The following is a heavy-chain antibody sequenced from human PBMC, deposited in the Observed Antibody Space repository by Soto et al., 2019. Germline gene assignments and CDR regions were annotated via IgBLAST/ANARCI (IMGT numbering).Heavy chain of an antibody. CDR2: ISGTGGET. Sequence: EVELLESGGGIVQPGGSLRVSCVASGFTFRNFVMSWVRQAPGKGLEWVSAISGTGGETFYADSVKGRFTISRDNSKNTLYLQMNSLRDEDTALYFCAQDRGWGVVSPSHDYWGQGTLVTVSS. CDR1: GFTFRNFV. V-gene: IGHV3-23*01. D-gene: IGHD2-21*01. J-gene: IGHJ4*02. CDR3: AQDRGWGVVSPSHDY.